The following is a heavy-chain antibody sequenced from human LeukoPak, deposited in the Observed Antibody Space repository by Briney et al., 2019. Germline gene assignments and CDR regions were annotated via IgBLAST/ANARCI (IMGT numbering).Heavy chain of an antibody. CDR1: GFTFSAYN. V-gene: IGHV3-21*04. D-gene: IGHD5-18*01. Sequence: GGSLRLSCAASGFTFSAYNMNWVRRTPGKGLEWVSSITTSSSYMFYADSVRGRFTISRDNAENSLYLQMNSLKTEDTAVYYCASTPGYSYGNDAFDIWGQGTMVTVSS. CDR3: ASTPGYSYGNDAFDI. CDR2: ITTSSSYM. J-gene: IGHJ3*02.